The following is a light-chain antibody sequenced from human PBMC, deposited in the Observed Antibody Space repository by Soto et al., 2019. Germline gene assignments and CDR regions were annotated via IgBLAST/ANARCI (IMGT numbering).Light chain of an antibody. V-gene: IGLV2-14*01. CDR1: SSDVGGYNY. Sequence: QSVLTQPASVSGSPGQSITISCTGTSSDVGGYNYVSWYQQHPGKAPKLMIYDVGNRPSGVSNRFSGSKSGNTASLTISGLQAEDEADYYCSSYTSSSTYVFGTGTKLTV. J-gene: IGLJ1*01. CDR2: DVG. CDR3: SSYTSSSTYV.